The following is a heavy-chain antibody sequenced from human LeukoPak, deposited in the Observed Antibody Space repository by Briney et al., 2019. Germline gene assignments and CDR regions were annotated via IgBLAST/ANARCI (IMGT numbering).Heavy chain of an antibody. J-gene: IGHJ6*03. D-gene: IGHD2-15*01. V-gene: IGHV4-34*01. CDR3: ARGEAAGGPMDYMDV. Sequence: SETLSLTCAVYGGSFSGHYWSWIRQPPGKGLEWIGEIHHSGTTNYNPSLKSRVTMSVDTSKNQFSLKLSSVTAADTALYYCARGEAAGGPMDYMDVWGTGAAVTVSS. CDR1: GGSFSGHY. CDR2: IHHSGTT.